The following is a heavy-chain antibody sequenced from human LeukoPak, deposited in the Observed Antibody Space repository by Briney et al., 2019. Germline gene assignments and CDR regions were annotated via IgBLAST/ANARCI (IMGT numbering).Heavy chain of an antibody. CDR2: IYYSGST. CDR3: ARDRSSSWPYNWFDP. J-gene: IGHJ5*02. V-gene: IGHV4-39*07. CDR1: GGSISSSSYY. D-gene: IGHD6-13*01. Sequence: SETLSLTCTVSGGSISSSSYYWSWIRQPPGKGLEWIGSIYYSGSTYYNPSLKSRVTISLDTSKNQFSLKLSSVTAADTAVYYCARDRSSSWPYNWFDPWGQGTLVTVSS.